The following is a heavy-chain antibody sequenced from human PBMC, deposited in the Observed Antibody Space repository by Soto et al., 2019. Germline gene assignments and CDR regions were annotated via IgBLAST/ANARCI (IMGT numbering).Heavy chain of an antibody. D-gene: IGHD2-15*01. V-gene: IGHV4-31*11. J-gene: IGHJ4*02. CDR2: IHNSGST. CDR1: GDSMRGGGDY. CDR3: ATLPPRIVVVVLPIPS. Sequence: PSETLSLTCAVSGDSMRGGGDYWTWIRHHPGKGLEWIGHIHNSGSTYYNPSLKNRASRSLDKSNNQFSLNLTSVTAADTAVYYCATLPPRIVVVVLPIPSWGQGTLVTVSS.